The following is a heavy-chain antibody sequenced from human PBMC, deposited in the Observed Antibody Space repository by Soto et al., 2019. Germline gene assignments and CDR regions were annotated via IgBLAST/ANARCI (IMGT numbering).Heavy chain of an antibody. D-gene: IGHD3-10*01. CDR1: GYTFTGYY. J-gene: IGHJ5*02. Sequence: GASVKVSCKAPGYTFTGYYMHWVRQAPGQGLEWMGWINPNSGGTNYAQKFQGWVTMTRDTSISTAYMELSRLRSDDTAVYYCARENPRGWFDPWGQGTLVTVSS. CDR2: INPNSGGT. CDR3: ARENPRGWFDP. V-gene: IGHV1-2*04.